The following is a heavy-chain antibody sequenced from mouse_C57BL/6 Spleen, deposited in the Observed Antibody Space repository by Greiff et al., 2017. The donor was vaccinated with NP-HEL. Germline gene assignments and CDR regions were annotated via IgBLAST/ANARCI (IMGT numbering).Heavy chain of an antibody. CDR1: GFNIKDYY. Sequence: EVQLQQSGAELVRPGASVKLSCTASGFNIKDYYMHWVKQRPEQGLEWIGRIDPEDGDTEYAPKFQGKATMTADTSSNTAYLQLSSLTSEDTAVYSCTRNYYGRSYGFAYWGQGTLVTVSA. CDR2: IDPEDGDT. D-gene: IGHD1-1*01. V-gene: IGHV14-1*01. CDR3: TRNYYGRSYGFAY. J-gene: IGHJ3*01.